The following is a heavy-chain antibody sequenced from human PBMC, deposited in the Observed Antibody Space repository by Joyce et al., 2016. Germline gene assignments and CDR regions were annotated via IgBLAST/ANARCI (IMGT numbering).Heavy chain of an antibody. Sequence: AQLFQSGGGSAQPGGSLRLSCVASGFTFSANAMSWVRQGPGKGVGWVSGISGGGETTHYLDSVKGRFTISRDNFRNSLYLQMNNLRAEDTALYYCAKETDIDYDRLTGRGSLYWGQGILVTVSS. J-gene: IGHJ4*02. V-gene: IGHV3-23*01. CDR2: ISGGGETT. CDR3: AKETDIDYDRLTGRGSLY. D-gene: IGHD3-9*01. CDR1: GFTFSANA.